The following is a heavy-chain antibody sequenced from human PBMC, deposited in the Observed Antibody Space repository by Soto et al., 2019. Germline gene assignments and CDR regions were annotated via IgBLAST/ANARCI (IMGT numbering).Heavy chain of an antibody. V-gene: IGHV4-59*01. CDR2: IFSSGTT. CDR1: GGSFSSYY. CDR3: VRGRQTGGLGWGWFDP. J-gene: IGHJ5*02. D-gene: IGHD7-27*01. Sequence: PSETLSLTCIVSGGSFSSYYWNRIRQPPGKGLERIGTIFSSGTTNYKSSLRSRLTMTIDTSKNQFFLRLTSVTAADSAVYFCVRGRQTGGLGWGWFDPWGQGTLVTVSS.